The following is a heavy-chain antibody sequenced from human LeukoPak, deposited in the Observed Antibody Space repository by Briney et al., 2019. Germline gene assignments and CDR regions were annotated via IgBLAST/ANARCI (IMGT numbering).Heavy chain of an antibody. CDR2: IIPIFGTA. V-gene: IGHV1-69*06. CDR1: GGTFNNYD. Sequence: GASVKVSCKASGGTFNNYDISWARQAPGQGLEWMGGIIPIFGTANYAQKFQGRVTITADTSTSTAYMELSSLRSEDTAVYYCARGVVVAATEGFDYWGQGTLVTVSS. CDR3: ARGVVVAATEGFDY. J-gene: IGHJ4*02. D-gene: IGHD2-15*01.